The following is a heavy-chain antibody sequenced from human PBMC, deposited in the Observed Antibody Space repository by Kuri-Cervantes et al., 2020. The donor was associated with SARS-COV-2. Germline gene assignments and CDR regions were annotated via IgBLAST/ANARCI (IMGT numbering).Heavy chain of an antibody. CDR3: VRDGDHWNFDY. V-gene: IGHV3-74*01. CDR2: IHPDGSYT. J-gene: IGHJ4*02. CDR1: GFTFSGHW. D-gene: IGHD1-1*01. Sequence: GESLKISCAASGFTFSGHWIHWVRQAPGKGLVWVSRIHPDGSYTNNAESVKGRFTLSRDNAKNMLFLQMNSLRAEDTAVYYCVRDGDHWNFDYWGQGTLVTVSS.